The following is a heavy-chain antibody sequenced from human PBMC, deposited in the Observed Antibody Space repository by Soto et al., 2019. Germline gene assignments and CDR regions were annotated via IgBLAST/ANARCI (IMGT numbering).Heavy chain of an antibody. Sequence: SETLSLTCAVSGGSISSGGYSWSWIRQPPGKGLEWIGYIYHSGSTYYNPSLKSRVTISVDRSKNQFSLKLSSVTAADTAVYYCARVTTMVRGVINEPFFDYWGQGTLVTVSS. CDR3: ARVTTMVRGVINEPFFDY. J-gene: IGHJ4*02. CDR1: GGSISSGGYS. V-gene: IGHV4-30-2*01. D-gene: IGHD3-10*01. CDR2: IYHSGST.